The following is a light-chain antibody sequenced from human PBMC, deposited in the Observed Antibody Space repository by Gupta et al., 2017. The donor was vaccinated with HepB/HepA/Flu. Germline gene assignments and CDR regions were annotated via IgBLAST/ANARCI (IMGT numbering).Light chain of an antibody. V-gene: IGKV1-5*03. CDR3: QHYDSYSAT. J-gene: IGKJ2*01. CDR2: KAS. Sequence: DIQMTQSPSILSASVGDRVTITCRASQNINNWLAWYQQKPGKAPKLLIYKASSLESGVPSKFSGSGSGTEFTLTISSLQPDDFATYYCQHYDSYSATFGQGTKLEIK. CDR1: QNINNW.